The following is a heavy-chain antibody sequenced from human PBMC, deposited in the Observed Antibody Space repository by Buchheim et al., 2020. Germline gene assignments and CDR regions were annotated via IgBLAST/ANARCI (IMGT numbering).Heavy chain of an antibody. CDR2: ISYDGSNK. D-gene: IGHD6-19*01. CDR3: ARVVAVAGKGGADY. CDR1: GFTFSSYA. Sequence: QVQLVESGGGVVQPGRSLRLSCAASGFTFSSYAMHWVRQAPGKGLEWVAVISYDGSNKYYADSVKGRFTISRDNSKNTLYLQMNSLRAEDTAVYYCARVVAVAGKGGADYWGQGTL. V-gene: IGHV3-30-3*01. J-gene: IGHJ4*02.